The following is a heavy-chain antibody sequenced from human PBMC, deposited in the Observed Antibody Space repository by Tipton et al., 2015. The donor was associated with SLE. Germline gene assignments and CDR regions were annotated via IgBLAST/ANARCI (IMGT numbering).Heavy chain of an antibody. CDR2: VNRSGNT. Sequence: TLSLTCAVYGGSLSDYYWNWIRQSPGKGLEWIGEVNRSGNTNYNPSLKSRVAISVDTSKNQFSLKLSSVTAADTAVYYCARVGSSFGFDIWGQGTMVTVSS. J-gene: IGHJ3*02. CDR3: ARVGSSFGFDI. CDR1: GGSLSDYY. V-gene: IGHV4-34*01. D-gene: IGHD6-13*01.